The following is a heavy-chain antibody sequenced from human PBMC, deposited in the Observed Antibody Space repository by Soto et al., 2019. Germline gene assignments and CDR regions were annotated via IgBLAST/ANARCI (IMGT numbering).Heavy chain of an antibody. CDR1: GFTFSSYA. CDR2: ISSNGGST. V-gene: IGHV3-64D*08. Sequence: GGSLRLSCSASGFTFSSYAMHWVRQAPGKGLEYVSAISSNGGSTYYADSVKGRFTISRDNSKNTLYLQMSSLRAEDTAVYYCVKVLAVAGVDYWGQGTLVTVSS. D-gene: IGHD6-19*01. J-gene: IGHJ4*02. CDR3: VKVLAVAGVDY.